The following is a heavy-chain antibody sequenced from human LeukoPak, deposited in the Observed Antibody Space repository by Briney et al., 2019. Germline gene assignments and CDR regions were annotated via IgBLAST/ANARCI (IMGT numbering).Heavy chain of an antibody. CDR3: AREVFGATMIDY. CDR1: GYTFTVFY. Sequence: ASVKVSCKASGYTFTVFYMHWVRQAPGQGLEWMGWINPNSGGTNYAQKFQGRVTMTRDTAISTAYMELSRLRSDDTAVYYCAREVFGATMIDYWGQGTLVTVSS. CDR2: INPNSGGT. J-gene: IGHJ4*02. V-gene: IGHV1-2*02. D-gene: IGHD1-26*01.